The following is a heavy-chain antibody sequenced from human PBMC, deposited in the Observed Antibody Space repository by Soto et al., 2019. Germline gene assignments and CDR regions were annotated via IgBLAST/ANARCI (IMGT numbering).Heavy chain of an antibody. J-gene: IGHJ3*01. Sequence: GGSLRLSCAASGLTVRGKKYVAWVRQAPGKGLEWVSALYDVTGSFYADSVKGRFTPSSDSSKTTVYLQMNGLRPDDTAVYYCATWHEREHAYDVWGQGTTVTVSS. CDR3: ATWHEREHAYDV. D-gene: IGHD1-1*01. CDR2: LYDVTGS. CDR1: GLTVRGKKY. V-gene: IGHV3-53*01.